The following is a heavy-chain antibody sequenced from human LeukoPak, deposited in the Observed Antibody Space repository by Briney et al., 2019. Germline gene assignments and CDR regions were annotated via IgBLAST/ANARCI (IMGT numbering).Heavy chain of an antibody. CDR1: GFTFSSYT. CDR3: AGDGVTPGPDFDF. CDR2: IRSDTGTT. V-gene: IGHV3-48*02. D-gene: IGHD2-21*02. Sequence: PGGSLRLSCAASGFTFSSYTMNWVRQAPGKGLEWVSYIRSDTGTTYYADSVKGRFTISRDNARNSLYLQMNNLRDDDTAVYYCAGDGVTPGPDFDFWGQGTLVTVSS. J-gene: IGHJ4*02.